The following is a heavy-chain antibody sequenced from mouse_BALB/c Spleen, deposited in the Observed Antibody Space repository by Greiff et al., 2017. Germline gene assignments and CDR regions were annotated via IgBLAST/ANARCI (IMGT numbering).Heavy chain of an antibody. D-gene: IGHD1-1*01. CDR1: GYTFSSYW. Sequence: QVQLQQSGAELMKPGASVKISCKATGYTFSSYWIEWVKQRPGHGLEWIGEILPGSGSTNYNEKFKGKATFTADTSSNTAYMQLSSLTSEDSAVYYCARVRAYYYGSSSYFDVWGAGTTVTVSS. V-gene: IGHV1-9*01. CDR2: ILPGSGST. CDR3: ARVRAYYYGSSSYFDV. J-gene: IGHJ1*01.